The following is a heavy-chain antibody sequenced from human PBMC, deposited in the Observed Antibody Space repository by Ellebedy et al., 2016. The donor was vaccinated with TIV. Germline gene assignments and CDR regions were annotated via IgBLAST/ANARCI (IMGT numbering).Heavy chain of an antibody. Sequence: GESLKISCAASGFTVSSNYMSWVRQAPGKGLEWVSVIYSGGSTYYADSVKGRFTISRDNSKNTLYLQMNSLRAEDTAVYYCARLDSSGSTLDYWGQGTLVTVSS. D-gene: IGHD6-19*01. CDR1: GFTVSSNY. CDR2: IYSGGST. J-gene: IGHJ4*02. CDR3: ARLDSSGSTLDY. V-gene: IGHV3-66*01.